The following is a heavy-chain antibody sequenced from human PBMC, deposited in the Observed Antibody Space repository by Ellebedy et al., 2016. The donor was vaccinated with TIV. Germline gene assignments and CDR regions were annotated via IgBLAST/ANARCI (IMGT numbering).Heavy chain of an antibody. D-gene: IGHD6-6*01. J-gene: IGHJ1*01. V-gene: IGHV3-30-3*01. CDR3: MFKGLSARLY. Sequence: PGGSLRLSCAASGITFSSYAMHWVRQTPGKGLEWVAFISNDENTEHYVDSVKGRFTISRDNSNNTLYLQMNSLRAEDTAVYYCMFKGLSARLYWGQGTLVTVSS. CDR2: ISNDENTE. CDR1: GITFSSYA.